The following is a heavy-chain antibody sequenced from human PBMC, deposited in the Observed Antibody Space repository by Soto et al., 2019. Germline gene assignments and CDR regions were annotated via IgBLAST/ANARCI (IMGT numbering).Heavy chain of an antibody. Sequence: SETLSLTCTVSGAALSSGVYFYTWVRQPPGKGLEWLGYIYYSGGTNYNPSLKSRVTISLDKSKSQFSLRLISVTAADTAVYYCTREQSDDNYFDPWGQGTLLTVSS. D-gene: IGHD6-19*01. CDR3: TREQSDDNYFDP. CDR1: GAALSSGVYF. J-gene: IGHJ5*02. CDR2: IYYSGGT. V-gene: IGHV4-61*08.